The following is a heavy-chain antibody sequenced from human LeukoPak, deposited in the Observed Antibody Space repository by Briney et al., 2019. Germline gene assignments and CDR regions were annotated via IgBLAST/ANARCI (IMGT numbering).Heavy chain of an antibody. D-gene: IGHD3-10*01. J-gene: IGHJ4*02. V-gene: IGHV4-59*02. CDR3: ARGGFGEFDS. Sequence: GSLRLSCAASGFTVSSNFMSWIRQPPGKGLEWIGYIYYSGSTNYNPSLKSRVTISVDTSKNQFSLKLSSVTAADTAVYYCARGGFGEFDSWGQGTLVIVSS. CDR1: GFTVSSNF. CDR2: IYYSGST.